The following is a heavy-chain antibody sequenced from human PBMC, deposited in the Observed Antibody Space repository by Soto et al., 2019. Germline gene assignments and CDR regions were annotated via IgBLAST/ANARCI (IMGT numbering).Heavy chain of an antibody. J-gene: IGHJ4*02. CDR2: ISYDGSNK. CDR1: GFTFSSYG. V-gene: IGHV3-30*18. CDR3: AKGPHIAAAAPSSYYFDY. D-gene: IGHD6-13*01. Sequence: PGGSLRLSCAASGFTFSSYGMHWVRQAPGKGLEWVAVISYDGSNKYYADSVKGRFTISRDNSKNTLYLQMNSLRAEDTAVYYCAKGPHIAAAAPSSYYFDYWGQGT.